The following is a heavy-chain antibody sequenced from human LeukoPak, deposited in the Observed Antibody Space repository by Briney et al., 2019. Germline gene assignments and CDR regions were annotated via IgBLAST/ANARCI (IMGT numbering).Heavy chain of an antibody. D-gene: IGHD1-26*01. CDR3: PRDSEWELPPVWYYYYMDV. Sequence: PGGSLRLSCAASGFTFSIYSMNWVRQAPGKGLEWVSSISSSSSYIYYADSVKGRFTISRDNAKNSLYLQMNSLRAEDTAVYYCPRDSEWELPPVWYYYYMDVWGKGTTVTISS. CDR2: ISSSSSYI. J-gene: IGHJ6*03. CDR1: GFTFSIYS. V-gene: IGHV3-21*01.